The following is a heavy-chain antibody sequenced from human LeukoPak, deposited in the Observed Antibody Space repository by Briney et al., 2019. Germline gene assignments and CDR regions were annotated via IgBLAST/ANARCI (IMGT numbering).Heavy chain of an antibody. Sequence: ASVKVSCKASGYTFTGYYMHWVRQAPGQGLAWMGWINPSSGGTNYAQKFQGRVTMTRDTSISTAYMELSRLRSDDTAVYYCARGSITMVRGVIGRYWGQGTLVAVSS. CDR1: GYTFTGYY. CDR2: INPSSGGT. J-gene: IGHJ4*02. D-gene: IGHD3-10*01. CDR3: ARGSITMVRGVIGRY. V-gene: IGHV1-2*02.